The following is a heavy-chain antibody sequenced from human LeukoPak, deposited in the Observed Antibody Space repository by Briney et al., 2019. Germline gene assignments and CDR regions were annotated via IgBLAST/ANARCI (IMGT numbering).Heavy chain of an antibody. D-gene: IGHD4-23*01. CDR3: ARGLYGGNSGWFDP. CDR2: INHSGST. Sequence: SETLSLTCAVYGGSFSGYYWSWICQPPGKGLEWIGEINHSGSTNYNPSLKSRVTISVDTSKNQFSLKLSSVTAADTAVYYCARGLYGGNSGWFDPWGQGTLVTVSS. CDR1: GGSFSGYY. V-gene: IGHV4-34*01. J-gene: IGHJ5*02.